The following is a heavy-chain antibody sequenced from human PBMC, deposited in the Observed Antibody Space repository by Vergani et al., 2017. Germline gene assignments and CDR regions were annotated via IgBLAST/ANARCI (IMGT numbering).Heavy chain of an antibody. CDR1: GFTFSSYS. CDR3: ARARRTMIGSFDY. D-gene: IGHD3-22*01. Sequence: EVQLLESGGGLVQPGGSLRLSCAASGFTFSSYSMNWVRQAPGKGLEWVSSISSSSSYIYYADSVKGRFTISRDNAKNSLYLQMNSLRAEDTAVYYCARARRTMIGSFDYWGQGTLVTVSS. J-gene: IGHJ4*02. V-gene: IGHV3-21*01. CDR2: ISSSSSYI.